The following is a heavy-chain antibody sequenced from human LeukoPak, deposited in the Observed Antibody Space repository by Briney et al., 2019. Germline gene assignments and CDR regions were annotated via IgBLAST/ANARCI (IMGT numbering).Heavy chain of an antibody. CDR3: ARDYYDSSGYYFFDY. V-gene: IGHV4-4*07. Sequence: PSETLSLTCTVSGGSTSSYYWSWIRQPAGKGLEWIGRIYTSGSTNYNPSLKSRVTMSVDTSKNQFSLKLSSVTAADTAVYYCARDYYDSSGYYFFDYWGQGTLVTVSS. D-gene: IGHD3-22*01. J-gene: IGHJ4*02. CDR1: GGSTSSYY. CDR2: IYTSGST.